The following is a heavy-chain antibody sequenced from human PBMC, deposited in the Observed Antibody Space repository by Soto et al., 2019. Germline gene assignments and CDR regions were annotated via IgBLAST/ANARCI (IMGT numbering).Heavy chain of an antibody. CDR2: IHYSGRT. D-gene: IGHD3-22*01. CDR3: ARYYFDSSGYSNWFDP. J-gene: IGHJ5*02. Sequence: SETLSLTCAVSGGSITSGAYYWTWIRQHPGKGLEWIAYIHYSGRTYYNPSLKSRVTISVDTSNNQFSLKLSSVTAADTAVYYCARYYFDSSGYSNWFDPWGQGTLVTASS. V-gene: IGHV4-31*11. CDR1: GGSITSGAYY.